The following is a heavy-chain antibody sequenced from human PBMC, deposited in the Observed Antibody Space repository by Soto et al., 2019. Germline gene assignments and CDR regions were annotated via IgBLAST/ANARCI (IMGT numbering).Heavy chain of an antibody. CDR3: AREGDYYDSSGYFDY. CDR2: IIPILGIA. Sequence: SVKVSCKASGGTFSSYTISWVRQAPGQGLEWMGRIIPILGIANYAQKFQGRVTITADKSTSTAYMELSSLRSEDTAVYYCAREGDYYDSSGYFDYWGQGTLVTVSS. D-gene: IGHD3-22*01. V-gene: IGHV1-69*04. CDR1: GGTFSSYT. J-gene: IGHJ4*02.